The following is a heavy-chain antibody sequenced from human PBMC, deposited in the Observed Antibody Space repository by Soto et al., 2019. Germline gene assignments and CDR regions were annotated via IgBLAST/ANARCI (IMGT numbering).Heavy chain of an antibody. CDR2: IRSKANSYAT. V-gene: IGHV3-73*02. CDR3: TRRGEVGAPY. D-gene: IGHD1-26*01. Sequence: EVQLVESGGGLVQPGGSLKLSCAASGFTFIGSAMHWVRQASGKGLEWVGRIRSKANSYATAYAASVKGRFTISRDDSKNTAYLQMNSLKTEDTAVYYCTRRGEVGAPYWGQGTLVTVSS. J-gene: IGHJ4*02. CDR1: GFTFIGSA.